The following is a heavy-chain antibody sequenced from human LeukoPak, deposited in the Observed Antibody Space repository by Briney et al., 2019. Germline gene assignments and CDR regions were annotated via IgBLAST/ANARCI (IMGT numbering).Heavy chain of an antibody. CDR3: ARVYYGSGGFNWFDP. D-gene: IGHD3-10*01. V-gene: IGHV4-39*01. J-gene: IGHJ5*02. CDR2: IYYSGST. CDR1: GGSISSSSYY. Sequence: PSETLSLTCTVSGGSISSSSYYWGWIRQPPGKGLEWIGSIYYSGSTYYNPSLKSRVTISVDTSKNQFSLKLSSVTAADTAVYYCARVYYGSGGFNWFDPWGQGTLVTVSS.